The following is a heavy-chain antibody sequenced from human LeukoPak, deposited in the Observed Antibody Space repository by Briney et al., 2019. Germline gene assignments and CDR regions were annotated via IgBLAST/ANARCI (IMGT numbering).Heavy chain of an antibody. CDR2: ISGSGGST. J-gene: IGHJ6*04. D-gene: IGHD3-10*01. V-gene: IGHV3-23*01. Sequence: PGGSLRLSCAASGFTFSSYAMSWVRQAPGKGLEGVSAISGSGGSTYYADSVKGRFTISRDNSKNTLYLQMNSLRAEDTAVYYCAKDGTLWFGELLSNYYYYGMDVWGKGTTVTVSS. CDR3: AKDGTLWFGELLSNYYYYGMDV. CDR1: GFTFSSYA.